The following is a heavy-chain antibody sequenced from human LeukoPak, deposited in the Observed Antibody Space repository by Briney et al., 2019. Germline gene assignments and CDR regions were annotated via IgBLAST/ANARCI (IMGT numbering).Heavy chain of an antibody. V-gene: IGHV3-21*01. CDR3: ARDHRITIFGVVTLGPFDP. CDR1: AFSLSAYN. D-gene: IGHD3-3*01. Sequence: GGSLRLSCAASAFSLSAYNMNWVRQAPGKGLEWVSSISYTGTYIYYADSVKGRFTISRDNAKNSLYLQMNSLRAEDTAVYYCARDHRITIFGVVTLGPFDPWGQGTLVTVSS. J-gene: IGHJ5*02. CDR2: ISYTGTYI.